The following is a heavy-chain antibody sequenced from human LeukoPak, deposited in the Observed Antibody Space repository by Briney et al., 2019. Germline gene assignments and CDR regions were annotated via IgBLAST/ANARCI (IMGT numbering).Heavy chain of an antibody. D-gene: IGHD1-1*01. J-gene: IGHJ4*02. V-gene: IGHV3-13*01. CDR3: ARENGRGYFDY. Sequence: GGSLRLSCAASGFTFSSYDMHWVRQATGKGLEWVSAIGTAGDTYYPGSVKGRFTISRENAKNSLYLQMNSLRAGDTAVYYYARENGRGYFDYWGQGTLVTVSS. CDR1: GFTFSSYD. CDR2: IGTAGDT.